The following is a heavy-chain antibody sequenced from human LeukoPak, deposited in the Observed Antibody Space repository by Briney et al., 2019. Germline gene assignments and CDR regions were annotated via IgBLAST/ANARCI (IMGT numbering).Heavy chain of an antibody. J-gene: IGHJ4*02. D-gene: IGHD6-13*01. Sequence: SVKVSCKASGGTFSSYAISWARQAPGQGLEWRGGLIPIFGTANYAQKFQGRVTITADESTSTAYMELSSLRSEDTAVYYCARESTEAATEDWGQGTLVSVSS. CDR1: GGTFSSYA. CDR2: LIPIFGTA. V-gene: IGHV1-69*13. CDR3: ARESTEAATED.